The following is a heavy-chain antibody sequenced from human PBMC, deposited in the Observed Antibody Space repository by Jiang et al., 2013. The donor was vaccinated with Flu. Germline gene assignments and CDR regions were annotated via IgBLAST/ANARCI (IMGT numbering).Heavy chain of an antibody. CDR3: TRDVLIVVVNDAFDI. J-gene: IGHJ3*02. CDR1: GFTFGDYA. Sequence: GGGLVQPGRSLRLSCTASGFTFGDYAMSWVRQAPGKGLEWVGFIRSKAYGGTTEYAASVKGRFTISRDDSKSIAYLQMNSLKTEDTAVYYCTRDVLIVVVNDAFDIWGQGTMVTVSS. CDR2: IRSKAYGGTT. D-gene: IGHD3-22*01. V-gene: IGHV3-49*04.